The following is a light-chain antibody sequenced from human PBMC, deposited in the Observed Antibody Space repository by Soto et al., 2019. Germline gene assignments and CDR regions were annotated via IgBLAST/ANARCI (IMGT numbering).Light chain of an antibody. CDR1: QGIKNW. Sequence: DIQMTHSPSYVSASVGDRVTITCRASQGIKNWLAWYQQKPGKAPNLLIYTGSSLQSGVPSRFSGSGSGTDFTLTINSLQPEDFATYYCQQAASFPITFGQGTRLEIK. J-gene: IGKJ5*01. V-gene: IGKV1-12*01. CDR2: TGS. CDR3: QQAASFPIT.